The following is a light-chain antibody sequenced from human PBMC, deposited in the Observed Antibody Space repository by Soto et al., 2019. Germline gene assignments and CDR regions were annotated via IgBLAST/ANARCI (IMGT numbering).Light chain of an antibody. J-gene: IGLJ1*01. V-gene: IGLV2-14*01. CDR1: SSDVGGYNY. CDR3: SSYTTSSTYV. Sequence: QSVPTQPASVSGSPGQSITISCTGTSSDVGGYNYVSWHQQHPGKVPKLMIYDVSYRPSGVSNRFSGSKSGNTASLTISGLQAEDEADYYCSSYTTSSTYVFGTGTKVTVL. CDR2: DVS.